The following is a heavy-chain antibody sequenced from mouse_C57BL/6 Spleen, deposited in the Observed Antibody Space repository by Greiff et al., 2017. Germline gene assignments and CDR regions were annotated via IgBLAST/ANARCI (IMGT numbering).Heavy chain of an antibody. CDR3: ERERGCGDVHFDY. V-gene: IGHV1-72*01. J-gene: IGHJ2*01. Sequence: VQLQQPGAELVKPGASVKLSCKASGYTFTSYWMHWVKQRPGRGLEWIGRIDPNSGGTKYNEKFKSKAILTVDKPSSTAYMQLSSLTSEDSAVCYCERERGCGDVHFDYWGQGTTLTVSS. CDR2: IDPNSGGT. D-gene: IGHD2-13*01. CDR1: GYTFTSYW.